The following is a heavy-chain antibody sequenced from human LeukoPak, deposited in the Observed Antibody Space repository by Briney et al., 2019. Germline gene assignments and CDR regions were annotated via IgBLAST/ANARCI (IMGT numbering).Heavy chain of an antibody. CDR3: AKDHCSSTSCFYFDY. CDR1: GFTFTSYG. CDR2: IRYDRSNK. J-gene: IGHJ4*02. D-gene: IGHD2-2*01. Sequence: GGSLRLSCAASGFTFTSYGMHWVRQAPGKGLEWVAFIRYDRSNKYYADSVKGRFTISRDNTLYLQMNSLRAEDTAVYYCAKDHCSSTSCFYFDYWGQGTLVTVSS. V-gene: IGHV3-30*02.